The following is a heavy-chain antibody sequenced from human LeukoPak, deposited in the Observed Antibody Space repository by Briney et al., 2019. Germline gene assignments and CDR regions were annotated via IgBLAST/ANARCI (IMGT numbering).Heavy chain of an antibody. CDR2: IKTKTDGETT. CDR3: TTDYYDYVWGSYRPDY. Sequence: GGSLRLSCAGSGFTFSSFGMSWVRQAPGQGLEWVARIKTKTDGETTDYAAPVKGRFTISRDDSKNTLYLQMNSLKTEDTAVYYCTTDYYDYVWGSYRPDYWGQGTLVTVSS. D-gene: IGHD3-16*02. J-gene: IGHJ4*02. V-gene: IGHV3-15*01. CDR1: GFTFSSFG.